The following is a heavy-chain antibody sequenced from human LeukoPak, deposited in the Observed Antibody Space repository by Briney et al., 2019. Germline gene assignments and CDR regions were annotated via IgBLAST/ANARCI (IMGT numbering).Heavy chain of an antibody. CDR2: ISGSGSST. V-gene: IGHV3-23*01. CDR1: GFTVSSNY. Sequence: PGGSLRLSCAASGFTVSSNYMSWVRQAPGKGLEWVSAISGSGSSTYYAASVKGRFTISRDNSKNTLYLQMNSLRAEDTGVYFCAKLGDDIVVVPAAFFDYWGQGTLVTVSS. J-gene: IGHJ4*02. CDR3: AKLGDDIVVVPAAFFDY. D-gene: IGHD2-2*01.